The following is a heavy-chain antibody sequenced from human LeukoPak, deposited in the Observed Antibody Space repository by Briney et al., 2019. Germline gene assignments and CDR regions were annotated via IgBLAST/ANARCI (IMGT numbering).Heavy chain of an antibody. CDR1: GDSISNGVKY. D-gene: IGHD2-8*02. CDR2: IYHSGRS. J-gene: IGHJ4*02. Sequence: SSETLSLTCTVSGDSISNGVKYWSWIRQHPGRGLEWIGYIYHSGRSYYSPSLKSRITMSVDTSKNQFSLNLSSVTAADTAVYYCARDQVECTGGTCQSRVGFDFWGQGTLVTVSS. CDR3: ARDQVECTGGTCQSRVGFDF. V-gene: IGHV4-31*03.